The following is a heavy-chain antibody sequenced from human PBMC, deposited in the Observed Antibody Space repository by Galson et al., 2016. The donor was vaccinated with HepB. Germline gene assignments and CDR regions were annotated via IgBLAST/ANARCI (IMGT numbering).Heavy chain of an antibody. V-gene: IGHV3-13*01. J-gene: IGHJ6*04. D-gene: IGHD1-1*01. CDR1: GFTFSIHD. CDR2: IETAGDT. Sequence: LRLSCAASGFTFSIHDAHWVRQVTGKGLEWVSAIETAGDTYYPDSVKGRFTIPRENAKNSLYLQMNDLRAGDTAVYYCARGKSLLTMPWNYGLDVWGKGTAVTVSS. CDR3: ARGKSLLTMPWNYGLDV.